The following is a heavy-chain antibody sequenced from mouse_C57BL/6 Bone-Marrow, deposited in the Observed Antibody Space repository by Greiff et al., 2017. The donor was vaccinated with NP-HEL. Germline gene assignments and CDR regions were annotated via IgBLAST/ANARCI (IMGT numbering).Heavy chain of an antibody. V-gene: IGHV1-81*01. CDR3: GITTVVATSNYYAMDY. CDR1: GYTFTSYG. CDR2: IYPRSGNT. Sequence: VQLQQSGAELARPGASVKLSCKASGYTFTSYGISWVKQRTGQGLEWIGEIYPRSGNTYYNEKFKGKATLTADKSSSTAYMELRSLTSEDSAVYFGGITTVVATSNYYAMDYWGQGTSVTVSS. D-gene: IGHD1-1*01. J-gene: IGHJ4*01.